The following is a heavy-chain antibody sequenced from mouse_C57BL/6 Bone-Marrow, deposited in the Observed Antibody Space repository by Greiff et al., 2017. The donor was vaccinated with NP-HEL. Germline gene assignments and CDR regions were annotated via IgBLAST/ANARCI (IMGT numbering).Heavy chain of an antibody. J-gene: IGHJ4*01. CDR3: ARGWLLGAMDY. Sequence: QVQLQQPGAELVMPGASVKLSCKASGYTFTSYWMHWVKQRPGQGLEWIGEIDPSDSYTNYNQKIKGKSTLTVDKSSSTAYMQLSSLTSEDSAVYYCARGWLLGAMDYWGQGTSVTVSS. CDR1: GYTFTSYW. D-gene: IGHD2-3*01. CDR2: IDPSDSYT. V-gene: IGHV1-69*01.